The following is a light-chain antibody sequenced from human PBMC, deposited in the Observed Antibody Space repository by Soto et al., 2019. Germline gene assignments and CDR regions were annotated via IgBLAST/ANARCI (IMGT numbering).Light chain of an antibody. J-gene: IGKJ2*01. V-gene: IGKV3-20*01. CDR2: GAS. Sequence: EIVLTQSPGTLSLSPGERATLSCRASQSVSSSYLAWYQQKPGQAPRLLIYGASSRATGIPDRFSGSGSGIDVTLTISRLEPEDFAVYYWQQYGSSPLYTFGQGTKLEIK. CDR3: QQYGSSPLYT. CDR1: QSVSSSY.